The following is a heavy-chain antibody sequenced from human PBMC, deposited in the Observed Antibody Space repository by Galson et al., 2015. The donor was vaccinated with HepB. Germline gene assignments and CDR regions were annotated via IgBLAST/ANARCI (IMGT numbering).Heavy chain of an antibody. CDR1: GFTFSSYA. Sequence: SLRLSCAASGFTFSSYAMHWVRQAPGKGLEWVAVISHDGSKKYYVDSVKGRFTISRDNSKNTLYLQMNSLRAEDTAVYYCARDREITMTDQTLGYYYGMDVWGQGTTVTVSS. J-gene: IGHJ6*02. CDR2: ISHDGSKK. D-gene: IGHD3-22*01. V-gene: IGHV3-30-3*01. CDR3: ARDREITMTDQTLGYYYGMDV.